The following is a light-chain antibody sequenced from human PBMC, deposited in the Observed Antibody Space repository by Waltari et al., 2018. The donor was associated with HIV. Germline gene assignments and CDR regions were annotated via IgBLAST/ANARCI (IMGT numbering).Light chain of an antibody. V-gene: IGLV1-47*01. Sequence: QSVLTQPPSASGTPGQRATISCFGSNSHIGSNYVYWYQQLPGMAPKLLIYKNNRRPSGVPDRFSGSKSGTSASLAISGLRSEDEADYYCAAWDDRLNLVFGGGTKLTVL. CDR3: AAWDDRLNLV. J-gene: IGLJ2*01. CDR1: NSHIGSNY. CDR2: KNN.